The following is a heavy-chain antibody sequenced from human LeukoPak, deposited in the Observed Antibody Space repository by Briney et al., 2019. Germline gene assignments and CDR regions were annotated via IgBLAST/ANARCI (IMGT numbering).Heavy chain of an antibody. J-gene: IGHJ6*03. Sequence: SVKVSCKASGGTFSSYAISWVRQAPGQGLEWMGGIIPIFGTANYAQKFQGRVTITTDESTSTAYMELSSLRSEDTAVYYCARGREVVPAATRTYYYYYYMDVWGKGTTVTVSS. D-gene: IGHD2-2*01. V-gene: IGHV1-69*05. CDR1: GGTFSSYA. CDR3: ARGREVVPAATRTYYYYYYMDV. CDR2: IIPIFGTA.